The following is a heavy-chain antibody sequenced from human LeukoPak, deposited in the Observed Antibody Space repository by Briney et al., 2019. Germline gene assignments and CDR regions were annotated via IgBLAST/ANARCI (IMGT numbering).Heavy chain of an antibody. D-gene: IGHD2-2*01. CDR3: ARYCSSTSCYPD. CDR1: GYTFTSYD. J-gene: IGHJ4*02. Sequence: ASVKVSCKASGYTFTSYDINWVRQATGQGLEWMGWMNPNSGNTGYAQKFQGRVTMTRNTSTSTAYMELSSLRSEDTAVYYCARYCSSTSCYPDWGQGTLVTVSS. V-gene: IGHV1-8*01. CDR2: MNPNSGNT.